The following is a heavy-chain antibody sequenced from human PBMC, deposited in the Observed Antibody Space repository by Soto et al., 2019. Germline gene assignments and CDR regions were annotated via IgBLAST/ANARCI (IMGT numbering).Heavy chain of an antibody. CDR1: GLVLTGFW. CDR2: IKQDGSEK. V-gene: IGHV3-7*01. J-gene: IGHJ6*02. Sequence: PGLSLRLSCDAAGLVLTGFWSSWVRQHPGYGLEWVAYIKQDGSEKYYVDSGKGRFTISTDNPKSSPYLQMNNLRAEDTAVYYCARGHKGLEVWGQGTTVTVSS. CDR3: ARGHKGLEV.